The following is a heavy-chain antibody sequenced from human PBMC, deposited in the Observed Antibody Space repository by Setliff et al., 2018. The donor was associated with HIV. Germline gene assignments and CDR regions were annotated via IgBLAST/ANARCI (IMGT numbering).Heavy chain of an antibody. Sequence: SETLSLTCRVYGGSITSGNYYWGRIRQAPGKGLEWIASMIYGGDTWYNPSLKSRVTIYVDTANNEVSLRLSSVTAEDTAVYRCARPHSGRGGGAWFDPWGQGIQVTVSS. V-gene: IGHV4-39*01. D-gene: IGHD6-19*01. CDR3: ARPHSGRGGGAWFDP. J-gene: IGHJ5*02. CDR1: GGSITSGNYY. CDR2: MIYGGDT.